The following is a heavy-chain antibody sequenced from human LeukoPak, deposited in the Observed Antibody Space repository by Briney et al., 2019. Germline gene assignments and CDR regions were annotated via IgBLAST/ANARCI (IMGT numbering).Heavy chain of an antibody. V-gene: IGHV1-69*04. CDR3: ASVVYSGSYFDY. CDR2: IIPILGIA. CDR1: GGTFSSYA. J-gene: IGHJ4*02. Sequence: ASVKVSCKASGGTFSSYAISWVRQAPGQGLEWMGRIIPILGIANYAQKFQGRVTITADKSTSTAYMELSSLRSEDTAVYYCASVVYSGSYFDYWGQGTLVTVSS. D-gene: IGHD1-26*01.